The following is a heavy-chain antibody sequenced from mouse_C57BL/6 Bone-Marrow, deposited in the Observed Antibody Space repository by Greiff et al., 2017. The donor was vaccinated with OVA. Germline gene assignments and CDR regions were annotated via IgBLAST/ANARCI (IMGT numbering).Heavy chain of an antibody. CDR2: LRNGGGST. Sequence: EVKLQESGGGLVQPGGSLKLSCAASGFTFSDYYMYWVRQTPEKRLAWVAYLRNGGGSTYYPDTVKGRFTISRDKAKNTLYLQMSRLKSEDTAMYYCASHDYDGLRCWGQGTLVTVSA. V-gene: IGHV5-12*01. J-gene: IGHJ3*01. D-gene: IGHD2-4*01. CDR3: ASHDYDGLRC. CDR1: GFTFSDYY.